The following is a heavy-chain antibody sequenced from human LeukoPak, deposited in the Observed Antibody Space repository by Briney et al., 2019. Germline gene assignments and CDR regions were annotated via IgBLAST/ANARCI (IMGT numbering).Heavy chain of an antibody. CDR3: ATLRSTMPFDY. J-gene: IGHJ4*02. CDR1: GYTFTGYY. V-gene: IGHV1-2*02. CDR2: INPNSGGT. Sequence: ASVKVSCKASGYTFTGYYMHWVRQAPGQGLEWMGWINPNSGGTNYAQKFQGRVTMTEDTSTDTAYMELSSLRSEDTAVYYCATLRSTMPFDYWGQGTLVTVSS. D-gene: IGHD2-2*01.